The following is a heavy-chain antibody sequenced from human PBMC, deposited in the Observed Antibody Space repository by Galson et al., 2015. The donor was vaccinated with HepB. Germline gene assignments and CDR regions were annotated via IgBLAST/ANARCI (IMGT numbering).Heavy chain of an antibody. D-gene: IGHD5-18*01. CDR3: ARGNDGYGNLDQ. Sequence: SLRLSCAASGFTFSSYSMHWVRQDPGKGLVWVSRISGDGSSATYADFVRGRFTISRDNAKNTLYLQTNSLSAEDTAVYFCARGNDGYGNLDQWGQGTLVTVSS. CDR1: GFTFSSYS. V-gene: IGHV3-74*03. J-gene: IGHJ4*02. CDR2: ISGDGSSA.